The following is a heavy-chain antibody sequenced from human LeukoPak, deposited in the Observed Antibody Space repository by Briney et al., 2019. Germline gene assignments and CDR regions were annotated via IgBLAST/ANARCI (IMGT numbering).Heavy chain of an antibody. CDR3: AKEFYYGSGSYYPTFDY. V-gene: IGHV3-23*01. CDR2: ISGSGGST. Sequence: GGSLRLSCAASKFTFSSYAVSWVRQAPGKGLEWVSAISGSGGSTYYADSVKGRFTVSRDNSKNTLYLQMNSLRAEDTAVYYCAKEFYYGSGSYYPTFDYWGQGTLVTVSS. D-gene: IGHD3-10*01. CDR1: KFTFSSYA. J-gene: IGHJ4*02.